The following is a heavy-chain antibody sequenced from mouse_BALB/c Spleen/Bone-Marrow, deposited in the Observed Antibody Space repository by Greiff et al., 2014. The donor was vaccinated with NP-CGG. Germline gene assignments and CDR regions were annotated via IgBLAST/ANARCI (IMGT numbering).Heavy chain of an antibody. Sequence: QVQLQQSGAELVRPGTPVKVSCKASGYAFTNYFMEWVKQRPGQGLEWIGVINPGSGGANYNEKFKGKAILTADKSSSTAYMRLSSLTSDDSAVYFCIRELVRGFGYWGQGTLVTVSA. V-gene: IGHV1-54*01. CDR2: INPGSGGA. CDR1: GYAFTNYF. D-gene: IGHD2-14*01. J-gene: IGHJ3*01. CDR3: IRELVRGFGY.